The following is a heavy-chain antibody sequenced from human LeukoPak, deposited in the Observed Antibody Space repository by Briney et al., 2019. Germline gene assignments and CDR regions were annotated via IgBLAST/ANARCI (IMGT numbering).Heavy chain of an antibody. CDR2: IVVGSGNT. D-gene: IGHD5-18*01. V-gene: IGHV1-58*02. CDR1: GFTFTSSA. CDR3: AAVPHEYSYGPGWGDY. J-gene: IGHJ4*02. Sequence: SVKVSCKASGFTFTSSAMQWVRQARGQRLEWIGWIVVGSGNTNYAQKFQERVTITRDMSTSTAYMELSNLRSEDTAVYYCAAVPHEYSYGPGWGDYWGQGTLVTVSS.